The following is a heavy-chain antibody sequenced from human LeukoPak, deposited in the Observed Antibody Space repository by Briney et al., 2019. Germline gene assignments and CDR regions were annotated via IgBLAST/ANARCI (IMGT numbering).Heavy chain of an antibody. CDR1: GGSISSYY. J-gene: IGHJ4*02. Sequence: SETLSLTCTVSGGSISSYYCSWIRQPAGKGLEWIGRIYTSGSTNYNPSLKSRVTMSVDTAKNQFCLKLSSVTAADTAVYYCARERDCTNGVCYRHFDYWGQGTLVTVSS. CDR3: ARERDCTNGVCYRHFDY. CDR2: IYTSGST. D-gene: IGHD2-8*01. V-gene: IGHV4-4*07.